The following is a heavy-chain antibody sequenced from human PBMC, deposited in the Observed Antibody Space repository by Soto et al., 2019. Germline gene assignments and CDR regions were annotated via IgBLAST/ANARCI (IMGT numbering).Heavy chain of an antibody. D-gene: IGHD4-17*01. CDR3: ARSEATVLDY. CDR2: IFHSGST. J-gene: IGHJ4*02. CDR1: GGSISSGGYS. V-gene: IGHV4-30-2*01. Sequence: PSETLSLTCAVSGGSISSGGYSWSWLRQPPGKGLEWIGYIFHSGSTYYNPSLKSRVTISVDGSKNHFSLELSSVTAADTAVYYCARSEATVLDYWGQGTLVTVSS.